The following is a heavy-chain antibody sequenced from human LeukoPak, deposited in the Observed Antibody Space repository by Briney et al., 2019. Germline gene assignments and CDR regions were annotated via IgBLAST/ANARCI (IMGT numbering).Heavy chain of an antibody. J-gene: IGHJ3*02. CDR3: AKDRYCSGGSCYYDAFDI. Sequence: GGSLRLSCAASGFXFSSYGIHWVRQAPGKGREWVAVIWYDGGNKYYADSVKGRFTISRDNSKNTLYLQMNSLRAEDTAMYYCAKDRYCSGGSCYYDAFDIWGQGTMVTVSS. V-gene: IGHV3-30*02. CDR2: IWYDGGNK. D-gene: IGHD2-15*01. CDR1: GFXFSSYG.